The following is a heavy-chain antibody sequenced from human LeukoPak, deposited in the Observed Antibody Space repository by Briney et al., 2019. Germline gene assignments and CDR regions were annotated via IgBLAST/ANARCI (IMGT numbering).Heavy chain of an antibody. J-gene: IGHJ5*02. CDR2: IIPIFGTA. CDR3: ARDFGYCSSTSCYKSDWFDP. D-gene: IGHD2-2*02. CDR1: GGTFSSYA. V-gene: IGHV1-69*13. Sequence: SVKVSCKASGGTFSSYAISWVRQAPGQGLEWMGGIIPIFGTANHAQKFQGRVTITADESTSTAYMELSSLRSEDTAVYYCARDFGYCSSTSCYKSDWFDPWGQGTLVTVSS.